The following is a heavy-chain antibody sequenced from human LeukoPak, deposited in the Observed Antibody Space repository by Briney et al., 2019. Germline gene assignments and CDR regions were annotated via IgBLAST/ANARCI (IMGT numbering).Heavy chain of an antibody. V-gene: IGHV3-30*02. D-gene: IGHD3-10*01. CDR3: AKAVGYGSGSYRY. CDR2: IRYDGSNK. J-gene: IGHJ4*02. Sequence: GGSLRLSCAASGFTFSTYGIHWVRQAPGKGLEWVSFIRYDGSNKYYADSVKGRFTISRDNSKNTLYLQMNSLRAEDTAVYYCAKAVGYGSGSYRYWGQGTLVTVSS. CDR1: GFTFSTYG.